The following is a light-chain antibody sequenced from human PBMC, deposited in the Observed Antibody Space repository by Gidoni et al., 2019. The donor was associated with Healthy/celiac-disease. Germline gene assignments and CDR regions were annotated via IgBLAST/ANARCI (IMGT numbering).Light chain of an antibody. CDR3: QAWDSSTAPYV. Sequence: SYELTQPPSVSVSPGQTASITCSGDKLGDKYACWYQQKPGQSPVLVIYQDSKRTSGIPERFSGSNSGNTATLTISGTQAMDEADYYCQAWDSSTAPYVLGTGTKVTVL. CDR2: QDS. V-gene: IGLV3-1*01. CDR1: KLGDKY. J-gene: IGLJ1*01.